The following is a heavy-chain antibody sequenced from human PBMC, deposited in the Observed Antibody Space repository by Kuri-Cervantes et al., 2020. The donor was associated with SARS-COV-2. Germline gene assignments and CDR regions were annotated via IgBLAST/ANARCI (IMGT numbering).Heavy chain of an antibody. Sequence: ASVKVSCKASAYTFNDYYIHWVRQAPGQGLEWMGWINPNSGGTNSAQKFQVWVIMTRDTSISTAYMELSRLRSDDTAVYYCARGPSWGYFWGTYRGGWDSFDIWGQGTMVTVSS. V-gene: IGHV1-2*04. D-gene: IGHD3-16*02. CDR1: AYTFNDYY. J-gene: IGHJ3*02. CDR2: INPNSGGT. CDR3: ARGPSWGYFWGTYRGGWDSFDI.